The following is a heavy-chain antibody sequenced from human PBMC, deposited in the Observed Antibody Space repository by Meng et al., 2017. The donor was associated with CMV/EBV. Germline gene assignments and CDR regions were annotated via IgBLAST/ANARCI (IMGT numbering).Heavy chain of an antibody. CDR1: GGSFSGYY. CDR2: INHSGST. V-gene: IGHV4-34*01. Sequence: SETLSLTCAVYGGSFSGYYWSWIRQPPGKGLEWIGEINHSGSTNYNPSLTSRVTISVDTSKNQSSLKLSSVTAADTAVYYCARVARITMVRGQWGGDYWGQGTLVTVSS. CDR3: ARVARITMVRGQWGGDY. J-gene: IGHJ4*02. D-gene: IGHD3-10*01.